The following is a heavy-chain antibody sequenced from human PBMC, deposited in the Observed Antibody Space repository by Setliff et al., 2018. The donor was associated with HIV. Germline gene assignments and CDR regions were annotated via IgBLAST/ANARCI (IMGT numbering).Heavy chain of an antibody. CDR1: GYTFSNYG. V-gene: IGHV1-18*01. CDR2: ITSYNGNT. CDR3: ARDHLSGRGSNFPWYSDL. D-gene: IGHD1-26*01. Sequence: ASVKVSCKASGYTFSNYGITWVRQAPGQGLEWMGWITSYNGNTNYAKKFKGRVTMTTDTSTSIAYMELKSLRSEATAVYYCARDHLSGRGSNFPWYSDLWGRGTLVTVSS. J-gene: IGHJ2*01.